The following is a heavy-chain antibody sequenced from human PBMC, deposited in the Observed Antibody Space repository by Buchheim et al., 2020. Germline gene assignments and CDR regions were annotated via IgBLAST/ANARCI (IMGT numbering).Heavy chain of an antibody. CDR2: LTRSTNM. J-gene: IGHJ4*02. CDR3: ARGYYDTSAYSPFDY. V-gene: IGHV3-21*01. Sequence: EVQLVASGGGLVKPGGSLRLSCEASGFILSGYTMNWVRQAPGKGLEWVSSLTRSTNMHYADSVKGRFTISRDNAKNSLFLLMSGLSVEDTAVYYCARGYYDTSAYSPFDYWGQGTL. D-gene: IGHD3-22*01. CDR1: GFILSGYT.